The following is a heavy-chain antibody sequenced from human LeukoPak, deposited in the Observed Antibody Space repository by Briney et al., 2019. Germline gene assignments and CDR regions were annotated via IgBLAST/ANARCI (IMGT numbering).Heavy chain of an antibody. Sequence: SETLSLTCTVSGGSISSSSYYWGWIRQPPGKGLEWIGSIYYSGSTYYNPSLKSRVTISVDTSKNQFSLKLSSVTAADTAVYYCARRSTVVTLGVADYWGQGTLVTVSS. D-gene: IGHD4-23*01. CDR2: IYYSGST. J-gene: IGHJ4*02. V-gene: IGHV4-39*07. CDR3: ARRSTVVTLGVADY. CDR1: GGSISSSSYY.